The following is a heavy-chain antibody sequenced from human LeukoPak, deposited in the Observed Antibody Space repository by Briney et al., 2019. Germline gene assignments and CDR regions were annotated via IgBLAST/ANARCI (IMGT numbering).Heavy chain of an antibody. Sequence: GGSLRLSCAASGFPFSSYWMSWLRQAPGKGLEWVANIKKDGDDKHYVDSVKGRFTVSRDNAKTSLYLQMNNLRAEDTAVYYCARVPGTSNYYGSGSPDYWGQGTLVTVSS. CDR3: ARVPGTSNYYGSGSPDY. CDR2: IKKDGDDK. CDR1: GFPFSSYW. D-gene: IGHD3-10*01. J-gene: IGHJ4*02. V-gene: IGHV3-7*04.